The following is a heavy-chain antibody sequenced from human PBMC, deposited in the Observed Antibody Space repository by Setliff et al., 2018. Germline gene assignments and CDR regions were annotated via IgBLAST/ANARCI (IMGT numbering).Heavy chain of an antibody. V-gene: IGHV3-33*01. CDR1: GFTFDSYG. Sequence: GGSLRLSCAASGFTFDSYGMHWVRQAPGKGLEWVAVIWHDGGNKYHADSVKGRFTISRDNSKNTLYLQMNSLRPEDTAVYYCARTCSGSGCYAGLESWGQGTPVTVSS. CDR3: ARTCSGSGCYAGLES. CDR2: IWHDGGNK. D-gene: IGHD2-15*01. J-gene: IGHJ4*02.